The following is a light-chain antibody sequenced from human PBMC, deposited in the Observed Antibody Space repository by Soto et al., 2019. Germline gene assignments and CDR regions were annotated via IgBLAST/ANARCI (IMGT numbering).Light chain of an antibody. Sequence: EIVMTQSPATLSVSPGERATLSCRASQSVSSNLAWYQQKPGQAPRLLIFDASTRATGIPASFSGSGSGTEFTLTISSLQSEDFAVYYCHQYNSWPQTFGQGTRW. CDR3: HQYNSWPQT. V-gene: IGKV3-15*01. J-gene: IGKJ1*01. CDR1: QSVSSN. CDR2: DAS.